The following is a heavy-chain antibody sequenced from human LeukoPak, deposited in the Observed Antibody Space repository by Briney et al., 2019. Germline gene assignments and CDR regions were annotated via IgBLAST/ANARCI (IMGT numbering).Heavy chain of an antibody. V-gene: IGHV4-59*01. J-gene: IGHJ4*02. CDR2: IYYTGST. CDR1: GGSISIYY. D-gene: IGHD6-19*01. Sequence: PSETLSPTCTVSGGSISIYYWSWIRQPPGKGLEWIGYIYYTGSTNYNPSLKSRVTISVDTSKNQFSLKLSSVTAADTAVYYCARDNSGWSSFDYWGQGTLVTVSS. CDR3: ARDNSGWSSFDY.